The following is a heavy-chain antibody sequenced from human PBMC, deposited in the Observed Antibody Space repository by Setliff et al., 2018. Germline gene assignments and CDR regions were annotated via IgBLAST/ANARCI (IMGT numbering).Heavy chain of an antibody. CDR2: INGVNGNT. D-gene: IGHD1-26*01. J-gene: IGHJ4*02. CDR1: GYTFTAYD. Sequence: ASVKVSCKASGYTFTAYDIHWMRQAPGQSLEWMGWINGVNGNTKYSQNFQGRVTFTSDTSANAAFMELSSLRSEDSSMYYCARGQTVGPNSGKDYWGQGTLVTVSS. CDR3: ARGQTVGPNSGKDY. V-gene: IGHV1-3*01.